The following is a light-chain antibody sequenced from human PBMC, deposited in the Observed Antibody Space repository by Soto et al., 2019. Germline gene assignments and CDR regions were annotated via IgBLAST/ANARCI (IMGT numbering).Light chain of an antibody. V-gene: IGKV3-11*01. CDR3: QQRSSWPPIT. CDR2: VAS. J-gene: IGKJ5*01. Sequence: EVVMTQSPVTLSLSPGERATLSCRASQSVSSNLAWYQQKPGQAPRLLIYVASNRATGIPARFNGSGSGTDFTLTISSLETEDFAAYYYCQQRSSWPPITFGQGTRLEIK. CDR1: QSVSSN.